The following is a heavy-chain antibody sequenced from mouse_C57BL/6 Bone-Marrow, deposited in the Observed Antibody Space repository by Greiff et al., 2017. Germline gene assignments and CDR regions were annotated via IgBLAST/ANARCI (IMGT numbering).Heavy chain of an antibody. J-gene: IGHJ1*03. Sequence: VQLQQSGTVLARPGASVKMSCKTSGYTFTSYWMHWVKQRPGQGLEWIGAIYPGNSDTSYNQKFKGKAKLTAVTSASTAYMERSSLTNEDAAVYYCTRLSSHWYFDVWGTGTTVTVSS. CDR1: GYTFTSYW. CDR2: IYPGNSDT. V-gene: IGHV1-5*01. CDR3: TRLSSHWYFDV. D-gene: IGHD1-1*01.